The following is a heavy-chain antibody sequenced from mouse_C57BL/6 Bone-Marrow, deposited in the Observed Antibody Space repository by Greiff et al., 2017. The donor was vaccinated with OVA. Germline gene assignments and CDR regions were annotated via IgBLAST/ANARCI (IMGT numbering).Heavy chain of an antibody. Sequence: QVQLQQPGTELVKPGASVKLSCTASGYTFTSYWMHWVKQRPGQGLEWIGNINPSNGGTNYNAKFKSKATLTVDKSSSTAYWQLSSLTTDDSAVYYCARSTGCPFDYWGQGTTLTVSS. D-gene: IGHD2-1*01. J-gene: IGHJ2*01. V-gene: IGHV1-53*01. CDR1: GYTFTSYW. CDR3: ARSTGCPFDY. CDR2: INPSNGGT.